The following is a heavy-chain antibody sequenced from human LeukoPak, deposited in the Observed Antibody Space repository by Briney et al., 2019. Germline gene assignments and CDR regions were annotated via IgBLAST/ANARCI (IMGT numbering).Heavy chain of an antibody. CDR3: ARDRLFYGDYGSGRDAFDI. Sequence: ASVKVSCKASGYTFTSYGISWVRQAPGQGLEWMGWISAYNGNTNYAQKLQGRVTMTTDTSTSTAYMELRSLRSDDTAVYYCARDRLFYGDYGSGRDAFDIWGQGTMVTVSS. CDR1: GYTFTSYG. D-gene: IGHD4-17*01. V-gene: IGHV1-18*01. CDR2: ISAYNGNT. J-gene: IGHJ3*02.